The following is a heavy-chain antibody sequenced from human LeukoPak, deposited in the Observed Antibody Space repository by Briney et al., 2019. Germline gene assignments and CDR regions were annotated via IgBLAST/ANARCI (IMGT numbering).Heavy chain of an antibody. Sequence: GGSLRLSCVASGFTFSSYAMSWVRQAPGEGLEWVSGISGSGDSTYYADSVKGRFTISRDNSKNTLYLQMNSLRAEDTAVYYCARDRGAYYYDTGYWGQGTLVTVSS. J-gene: IGHJ4*02. CDR1: GFTFSSYA. D-gene: IGHD3-22*01. V-gene: IGHV3-23*01. CDR2: ISGSGDST. CDR3: ARDRGAYYYDTGY.